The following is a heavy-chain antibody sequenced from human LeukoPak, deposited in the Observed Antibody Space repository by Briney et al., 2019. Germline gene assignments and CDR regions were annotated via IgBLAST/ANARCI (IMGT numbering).Heavy chain of an antibody. CDR2: ISSSSSYI. D-gene: IGHD6-13*01. CDR1: GFTFSSYS. J-gene: IGHJ4*02. V-gene: IGHV3-21*01. CDR3: ARGGQYSSSWYGYFDY. Sequence: GGSLRLSCAASGFTFSSYSMNWVRQAPGKGLEWVSSISSSSSYIYYADSVKGRFTISRDNAKNSLYLQMNSLRAEDTAVYYCARGGQYSSSWYGYFDYWGQGTLVTVSS.